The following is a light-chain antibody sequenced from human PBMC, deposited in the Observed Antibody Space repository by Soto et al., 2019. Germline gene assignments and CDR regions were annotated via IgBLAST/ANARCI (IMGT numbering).Light chain of an antibody. Sequence: QSVLTQPPSVSAAPGQKVTISCSGSVSNIGKNYVSWYQHLPGTAPKLLIYEDDLRPSGIPDRFSGSKSGTSATLAITRLETGDEADYDCGTWDGSLNPVVVFGGGTKLTVL. CDR2: EDD. CDR1: VSNIGKNY. J-gene: IGLJ2*01. V-gene: IGLV1-51*02. CDR3: GTWDGSLNPVVV.